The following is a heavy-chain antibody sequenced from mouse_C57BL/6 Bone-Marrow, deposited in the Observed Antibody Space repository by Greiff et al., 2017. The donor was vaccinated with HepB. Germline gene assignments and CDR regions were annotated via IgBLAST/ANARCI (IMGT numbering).Heavy chain of an antibody. D-gene: IGHD2-12*01. CDR1: GFNIKDDY. V-gene: IGHV14-4*01. CDR2: IDPENGDT. J-gene: IGHJ1*03. Sequence: VQLQQSGAELVRPGASVKLSCTASGFNIKDDYMHWVKQRPEQGLEWIGWIDPENGDTEYASKFQGKATITADTSSNTAYLQLSSLTSEDTAVYYCTDDVYWYFDVWGTGTTVTVSS. CDR3: TDDVYWYFDV.